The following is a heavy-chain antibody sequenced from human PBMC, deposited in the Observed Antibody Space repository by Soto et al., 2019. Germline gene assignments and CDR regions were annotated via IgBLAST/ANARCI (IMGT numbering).Heavy chain of an antibody. V-gene: IGHV3-48*01. CDR2: ITSGGTTI. CDR1: GFTFSTYS. Sequence: EVQLVESGGGLVQPGGSLRLSCAASGFTFSTYSMNWVRQAPGKGLEWVSHITSGGTTIYYADSVKGRFTISRDNAKNSLYLQMNSLRAEDTAVYYCARGYDYNWGTYRYGFDYWRQGTLVTVSS. D-gene: IGHD3-16*02. J-gene: IGHJ4*02. CDR3: ARGYDYNWGTYRYGFDY.